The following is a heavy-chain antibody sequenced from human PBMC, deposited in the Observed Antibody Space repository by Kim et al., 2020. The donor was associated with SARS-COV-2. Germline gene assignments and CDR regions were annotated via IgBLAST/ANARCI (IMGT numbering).Heavy chain of an antibody. CDR1: GYTLTELS. V-gene: IGHV1-24*01. CDR3: ATLIIVSDAFDI. D-gene: IGHD3-22*01. Sequence: ASVKVSCKVSGYTLTELSMHWVRQAPGKGLEWMGGFDPEDGETMYAQKFQGRVTMTEDTSTDTAYMELSSLRSEDTAVYYCATLIIVSDAFDIWGQGTMVTVSS. J-gene: IGHJ3*02. CDR2: FDPEDGET.